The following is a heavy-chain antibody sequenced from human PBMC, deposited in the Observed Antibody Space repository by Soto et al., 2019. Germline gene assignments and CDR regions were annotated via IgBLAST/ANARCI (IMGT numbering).Heavy chain of an antibody. CDR1: GDSFSSNSAA. V-gene: IGHV6-1*01. J-gene: IGHJ6*04. CDR2: TYYRSKWYN. D-gene: IGHD3-10*01. CDR3: ARAYVSGFYYLYGRDV. Sequence: PSQTLSLTCAMSGDSFSSNSAAWNWIRQSPSRGLEWLGRTYYRSKWYNDYAVSVKSRIIINPDTSKNQFSLHLNSVTPEDTAVYYCARAYVSGFYYLYGRDVWGKGITDTASS.